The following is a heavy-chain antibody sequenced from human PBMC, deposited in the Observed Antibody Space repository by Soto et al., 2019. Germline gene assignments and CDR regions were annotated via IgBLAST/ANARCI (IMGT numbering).Heavy chain of an antibody. CDR3: AAGYYDSSAGGYYYYYGMDV. CDR1: GVTFTSSA. V-gene: IGHV1-58*01. Sequence: SLKVSCKASGVTFTSSAGQWVRQAGGQRREWIGWIVVGSGNTNYAQKFQERVTITRDMSTSTTYMELSSLRSEDTAVYYCAAGYYDSSAGGYYYYYGMDVWGQGTTVTVSS. CDR2: IVVGSGNT. J-gene: IGHJ6*02. D-gene: IGHD3-22*01.